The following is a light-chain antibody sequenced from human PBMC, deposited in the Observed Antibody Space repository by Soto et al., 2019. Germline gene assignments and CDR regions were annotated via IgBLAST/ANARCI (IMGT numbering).Light chain of an antibody. CDR1: QGISSS. V-gene: IGKV1-9*01. CDR3: QQLNTYPFT. CDR2: AAS. Sequence: DIQLTQSPSFLSASVGDRVTITCRASQGISSSLAWYQQKSGKAPNFLIYAASTLQTGVPSRFSGSGSGTEYTLTISSLLPEDFATYYCQQLNTYPFTFGPGTKVDIK. J-gene: IGKJ3*01.